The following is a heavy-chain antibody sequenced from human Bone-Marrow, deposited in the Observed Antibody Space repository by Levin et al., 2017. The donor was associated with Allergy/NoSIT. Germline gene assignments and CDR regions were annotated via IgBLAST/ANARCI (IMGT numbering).Heavy chain of an antibody. V-gene: IGHV3-30-3*01. Sequence: HAGGSLRLSCVASGFTFSSYAMHWVRQPPGKGLEWVAVFSYDDSSKYYADPVKGRFTISRDNSKNSLFLQMNSLIAGDTAVYYCARSGEYRTEYSGSVDAFDIWGQGTMVTVAS. J-gene: IGHJ3*02. CDR1: GFTFSSYA. CDR3: ARSGEYRTEYSGSVDAFDI. D-gene: IGHD1-26*01. CDR2: FSYDDSSK.